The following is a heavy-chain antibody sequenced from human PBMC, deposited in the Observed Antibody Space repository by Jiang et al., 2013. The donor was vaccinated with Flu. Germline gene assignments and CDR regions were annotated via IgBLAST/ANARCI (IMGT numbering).Heavy chain of an antibody. CDR1: GYTFTSYG. Sequence: GAEVKKPGASVKVSCKASGYTFTSYGISWVRQAPGQGLEWMGWISAYNGNTNYAQKLRGRVTMTTDTSTSTAYMELRSLRSDDTAVYYCARGPLTNLVGYYYYGMDVWGQGTTVTVSS. CDR3: ARGPLTNLVGYYYYGMDV. CDR2: ISAYNGNT. D-gene: IGHD2-15*01. V-gene: IGHV1-18*01. J-gene: IGHJ6*02.